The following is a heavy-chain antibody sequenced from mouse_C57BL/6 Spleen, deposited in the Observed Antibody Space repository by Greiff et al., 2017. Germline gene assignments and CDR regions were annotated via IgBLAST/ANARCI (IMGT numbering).Heavy chain of an antibody. V-gene: IGHV1-19*01. J-gene: IGHJ2*01. D-gene: IGHD2-5*01. Sequence: EVQLQQSGPVLVKPGASVKMSCKASGYTFTDYYMNWVKQSHGKSLEWIGVINPYNGGTSYNQKFKGKATLTVDKSSSTAYMELNSLTSEDSAVYYCATRPTYSNYPYFDYWGQGTTLTVSS. CDR3: ATRPTYSNYPYFDY. CDR1: GYTFTDYY. CDR2: INPYNGGT.